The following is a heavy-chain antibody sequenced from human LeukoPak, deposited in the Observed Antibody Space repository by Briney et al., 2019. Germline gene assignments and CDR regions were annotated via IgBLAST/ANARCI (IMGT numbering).Heavy chain of an antibody. CDR2: IYYSGST. Sequence: SETLSLTCTVSGGSISSYYWSGIRQPPGKGLEWIGYIYYSGSTNYNPSLKSRVTISVDTSKNQFSLKLSSVTAADTAVYYCARVDIYCSGGSCYGDAFDIWGQGTMVTVSS. V-gene: IGHV4-59*01. D-gene: IGHD2-15*01. J-gene: IGHJ3*02. CDR1: GGSISSYY. CDR3: ARVDIYCSGGSCYGDAFDI.